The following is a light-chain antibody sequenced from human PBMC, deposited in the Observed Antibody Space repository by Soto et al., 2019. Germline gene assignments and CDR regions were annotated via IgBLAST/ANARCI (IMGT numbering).Light chain of an antibody. CDR3: SSYTTSSTQV. Sequence: QSVLTQPASVSGSPGQSITISCTGTNSDVGGYNYVSWYQHHPGKAPKLMISDVSNRPSGVSNRFSGSKSGNTASLTISGLQAEDEADYYCSSYTTSSTQVFGGGTQLTVL. J-gene: IGLJ2*01. CDR2: DVS. CDR1: NSDVGGYNY. V-gene: IGLV2-14*01.